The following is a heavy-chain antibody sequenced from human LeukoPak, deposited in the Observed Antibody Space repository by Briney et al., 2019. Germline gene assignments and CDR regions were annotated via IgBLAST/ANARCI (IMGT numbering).Heavy chain of an antibody. V-gene: IGHV4-59*01. Sequence: SETLSLTCTVSGGSISDYYWTWIRQPPGKGLEWIGYIYYSGSTNYNPSLKSRVTISVDTSKNQFSLKLSSVTAADTAVYYCASGSGSPDYWGQGTLVTVSS. CDR3: ASGSGSPDY. D-gene: IGHD1-26*01. CDR1: GGSISDYY. J-gene: IGHJ4*02. CDR2: IYYSGST.